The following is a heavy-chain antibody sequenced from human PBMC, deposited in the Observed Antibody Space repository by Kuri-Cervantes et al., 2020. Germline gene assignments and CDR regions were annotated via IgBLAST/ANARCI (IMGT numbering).Heavy chain of an antibody. J-gene: IGHJ4*02. CDR2: IYPGDSDT. Sequence: GESLKISCKGSGYTFTNYWIGWVRQMPGKGLEWMGIIYPGDSDTRYSPSFQGQVTISADKSISTAYLQWSSLKASDTAMYYCARRTYYDSSGYYYDLGYFDYWGQGALVTVSS. CDR1: GYTFTNYW. CDR3: ARRTYYDSSGYYYDLGYFDY. V-gene: IGHV5-51*01. D-gene: IGHD3-22*01.